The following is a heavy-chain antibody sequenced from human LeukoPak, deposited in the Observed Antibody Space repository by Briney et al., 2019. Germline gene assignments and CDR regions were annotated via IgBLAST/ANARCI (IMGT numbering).Heavy chain of an antibody. CDR3: AIGKNKYYDFWSGYFPSGRYYYYYYMDV. V-gene: IGHV4-39*07. CDR1: GGSIGSSSYY. CDR2: IYYSGST. D-gene: IGHD3-3*01. Sequence: SETLSLTCTVSGGSIGSSSYYWGWIRRPPGKGLEWIGSIYYSGSTYYNPSLKSRVTISVDTSKNQFSLKLSSVTAADTAVYYCAIGKNKYYDFWSGYFPSGRYYYYYYMDVWGKGTTVTVSS. J-gene: IGHJ6*03.